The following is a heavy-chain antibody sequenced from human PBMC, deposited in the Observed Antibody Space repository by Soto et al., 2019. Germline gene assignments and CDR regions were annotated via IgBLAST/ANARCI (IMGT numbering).Heavy chain of an antibody. J-gene: IGHJ4*02. CDR3: ARANYDSSGYNFDH. Sequence: QVLLVESGGGVVQPGRSLRLSCAVSAFTFSNYAMHWVRQAPGKGLEWVALISYDGSNKNYADSVRGRFTISRDNSKNPLCLQMNSLRAEDTAVYYCARANYDSSGYNFDHWGQGTLVTVSS. CDR1: AFTFSNYA. V-gene: IGHV3-30-3*01. D-gene: IGHD3-22*01. CDR2: ISYDGSNK.